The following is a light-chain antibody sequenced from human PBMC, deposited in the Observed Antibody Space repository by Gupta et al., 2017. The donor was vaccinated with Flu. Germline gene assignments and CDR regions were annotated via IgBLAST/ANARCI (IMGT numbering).Light chain of an antibody. CDR2: QDS. CDR1: KLGDKY. V-gene: IGLV3-1*01. CDR3: QAWDSSTASYV. J-gene: IGLJ1*01. Sequence: SSELPQPPSVSVSPGQTASITCSGDKLGDKYACWYQQKPGQAPVLVIYQDSKRPSGIPERFSGSNSGNTATLTISGTQARDEADYYCQAWDSSTASYVFGTGTKVTVL.